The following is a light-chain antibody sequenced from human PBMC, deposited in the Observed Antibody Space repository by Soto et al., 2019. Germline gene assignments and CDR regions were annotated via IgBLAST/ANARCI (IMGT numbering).Light chain of an antibody. CDR1: QSVSSN. J-gene: IGKJ1*01. V-gene: IGKV3-15*01. CDR3: QQYNNWPPT. CDR2: GAS. Sequence: EIVIKQSAATLSVSPGERATLSCRASQSVSSNLAWYQQKPGQAPRLLIYGASTRAAGIPARFSGSGSGTEFTLTISSLQSEDFAVYYCQQYNNWPPTFGQGTKVDMK.